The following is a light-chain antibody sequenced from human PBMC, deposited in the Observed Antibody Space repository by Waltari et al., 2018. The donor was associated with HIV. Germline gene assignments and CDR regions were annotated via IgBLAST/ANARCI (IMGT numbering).Light chain of an antibody. CDR2: GGSNGIGG. J-gene: IGLJ3*02. V-gene: IGLV9-49*01. Sequence: QPVLTQPPSASASLGASLTLTCTLSSGFSNYKVDWYQQKPGKGPRYVARGGSNGIGGSKGEDVQHRFSVLASGLNPTLTIKNLQEEDEGDYHCGTNHASENDVFWLFGGGTKVAVL. CDR1: SGFSNYK. CDR3: GTNHASENDVFWL.